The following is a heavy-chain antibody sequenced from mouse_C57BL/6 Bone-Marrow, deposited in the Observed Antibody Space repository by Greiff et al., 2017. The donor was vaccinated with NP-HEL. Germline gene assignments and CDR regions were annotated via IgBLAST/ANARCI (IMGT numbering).Heavy chain of an antibody. J-gene: IGHJ4*01. CDR1: GFTFSSYA. V-gene: IGHV5-4*01. CDR2: ISDGGSYT. Sequence: EVQGVESGGGLVKPGGSLKLSCAASGFTFSSYAMSWVRQTPEKRLEWVATISDGGSYTYYPDNVKGRFTISRDNAKNNLYLQMSHLKSEDTAMYYCARDKGSYFYAMDYWGQGTSVTVSS. CDR3: ARDKGSYFYAMDY. D-gene: IGHD2-10*01.